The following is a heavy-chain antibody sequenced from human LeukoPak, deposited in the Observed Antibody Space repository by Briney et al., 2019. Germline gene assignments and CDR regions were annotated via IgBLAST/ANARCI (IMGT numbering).Heavy chain of an antibody. CDR2: INHNGNVN. J-gene: IGHJ6*02. Sequence: GGSLRLSCAVSGFTFSSYWMNWARQAPGKGLEWVASINHNGNVNYYVDSVKGRFTISRDNAKNSLYLQMSNLRAEDTAMYFCARGGGLDVWGQGATVTVSS. V-gene: IGHV3-7*03. CDR1: GFTFSSYW. CDR3: ARGGGLDV. D-gene: IGHD3-16*01.